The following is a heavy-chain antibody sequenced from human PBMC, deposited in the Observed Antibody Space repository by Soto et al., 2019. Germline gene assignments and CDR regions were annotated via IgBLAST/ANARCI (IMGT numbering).Heavy chain of an antibody. CDR1: GGSLSSYY. D-gene: IGHD2-2*01. J-gene: IGHJ6*02. Sequence: SETLSLTCVVSGGSLSSYYWSWIRQPPGKGLEWIGYIYYSGSTNYNPSLKSRVTISVDTSKNQFSLELSSVTAADTAVYSCARHPGHCSGSSCYGYYTMAVWGQGTTVTVSS. CDR3: ARHPGHCSGSSCYGYYTMAV. V-gene: IGHV4-59*08. CDR2: IYYSGST.